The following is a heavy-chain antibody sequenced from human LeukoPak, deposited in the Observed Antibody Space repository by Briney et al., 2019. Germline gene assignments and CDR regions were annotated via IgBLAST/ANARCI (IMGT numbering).Heavy chain of an antibody. J-gene: IGHJ4*02. CDR2: ISYDGSNK. D-gene: IGHD2-2*01. Sequence: QPGGSLRLSCVASGFTFSSYGMHWVRQAPGKGLEWVAVISYDGSNKYYADSVKGRFTISRDNSKNTLYLQMNSLRAEDTAVYYCAKTLPAAVYYFDYWGQGTLVTVSS. V-gene: IGHV3-30*18. CDR1: GFTFSSYG. CDR3: AKTLPAAVYYFDY.